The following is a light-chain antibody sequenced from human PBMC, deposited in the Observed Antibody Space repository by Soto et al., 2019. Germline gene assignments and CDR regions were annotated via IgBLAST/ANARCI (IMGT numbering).Light chain of an antibody. CDR1: QSVLYSSNNKNY. CDR3: QQYYSTPWT. V-gene: IGKV4-1*01. CDR2: WAS. J-gene: IGKJ1*01. Sequence: DIVMTQSPDSLAVSLGERATINCKSSQSVLYSSNNKNYLAWYQQKPGQPPKLLIYWASARESGVPDRFSGSGSWTDFNLTISSLQAEDVAVYYCQQYYSTPWTFGQGTKVDIK.